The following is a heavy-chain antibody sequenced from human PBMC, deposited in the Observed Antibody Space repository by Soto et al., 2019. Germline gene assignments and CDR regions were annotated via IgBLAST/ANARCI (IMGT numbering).Heavy chain of an antibody. CDR3: ARGGSYGGNSEGEIDY. CDR2: IYSGGST. CDR1: GFTVSSNY. J-gene: IGHJ4*02. D-gene: IGHD4-17*01. V-gene: IGHV3-66*01. Sequence: EVQLVESGGGLVQPGGSLRLSCAASGFTVSSNYMSWVRQAPGKGLEWVSVIYSGGSTYYADSVKGRFTISRDNSKNTLYLQMNSLRAKDTAVYYCARGGSYGGNSEGEIDYWGQGTLVTVSS.